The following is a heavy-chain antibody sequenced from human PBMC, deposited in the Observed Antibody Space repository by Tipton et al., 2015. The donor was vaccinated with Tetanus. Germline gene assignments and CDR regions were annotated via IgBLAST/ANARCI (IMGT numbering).Heavy chain of an antibody. Sequence: TLSLTCTVSGGSISSYYWSWIRQPAGKGLEWIGRIYTSGSTNYNPPLKSRVTMSVDTSKNQFSLKLSSVTAADTAVYYCARERLGIAIRTRRAFDIWGQGTMVTVSS. CDR2: IYTSGST. CDR1: GGSISSYY. D-gene: IGHD3-16*01. V-gene: IGHV4-4*07. CDR3: ARERLGIAIRTRRAFDI. J-gene: IGHJ3*02.